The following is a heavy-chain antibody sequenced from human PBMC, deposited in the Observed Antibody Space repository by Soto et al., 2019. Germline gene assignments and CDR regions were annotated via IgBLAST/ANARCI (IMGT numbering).Heavy chain of an antibody. D-gene: IGHD4-4*01. J-gene: IGHJ6*02. CDR2: IYYSGST. CDR3: ARDPLQDYYYGMDV. Sequence: QVQLQESGPGLVKPSQTLSLTCTVSGGSISSGDYYWSWIRQPPGKGLEWIGYIYYSGSTYYNPSLTRRVTISVDTSTNQFSLKLSSVTAADTAVYYCARDPLQDYYYGMDVWGQGTTVTVSS. CDR1: GGSISSGDYY. V-gene: IGHV4-30-4*01.